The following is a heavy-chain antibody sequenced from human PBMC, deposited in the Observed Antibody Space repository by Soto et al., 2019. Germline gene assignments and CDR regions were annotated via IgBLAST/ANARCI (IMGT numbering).Heavy chain of an antibody. J-gene: IGHJ6*02. CDR1: GYTVTDYY. Sequence: ASVKVSCKASGYTVTDYYMHWVRQAPGQGLEWMGWINPNSGGTHYPQTFQGRVIMTRDTSISTAYMELSGLTYADTAVYYCARVKESAFFSLLYDSGMDVWGRGTTVTVSS. CDR2: INPNSGGT. CDR3: ARVKESAFFSLLYDSGMDV. V-gene: IGHV1-2*02. D-gene: IGHD2-15*01.